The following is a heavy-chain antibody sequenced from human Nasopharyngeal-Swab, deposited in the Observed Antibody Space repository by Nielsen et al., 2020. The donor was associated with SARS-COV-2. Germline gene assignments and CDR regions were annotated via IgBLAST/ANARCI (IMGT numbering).Heavy chain of an antibody. Sequence: LTLSCVGCGFTYDDYAMHRARQAPGKGVEWVSGITWNSGVAYTDSVKGRFTISRDNARNSLYLQMNSLRTEDAAFYYCTKGRGDYSNPSFDNWGQGTLVTVSS. J-gene: IGHJ4*02. CDR2: ITWNSGV. V-gene: IGHV3-9*01. CDR3: TKGRGDYSNPSFDN. CDR1: GFTYDDYA. D-gene: IGHD4-17*01.